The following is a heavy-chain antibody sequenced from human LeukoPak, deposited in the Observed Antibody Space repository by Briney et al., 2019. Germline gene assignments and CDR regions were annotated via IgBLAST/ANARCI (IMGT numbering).Heavy chain of an antibody. CDR2: FDPEDGET. CDR3: ATGPGQQYGMDV. V-gene: IGHV1-24*01. D-gene: IGHD6-13*01. Sequence: ASVKVSCKVSGYTLTELSMHWVRQAPGKGLEWMGGFDPEDGETIYAQKFQGRVTMTEDTSTDTAYMELSSLRSEDTAVYYCATGPGQQYGMDVWGQRTTVTVSS. J-gene: IGHJ6*02. CDR1: GYTLTELS.